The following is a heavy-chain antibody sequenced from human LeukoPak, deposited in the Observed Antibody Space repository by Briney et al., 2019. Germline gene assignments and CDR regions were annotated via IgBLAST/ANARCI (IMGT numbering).Heavy chain of an antibody. J-gene: IGHJ4*02. V-gene: IGHV1-24*01. CDR2: FDPEDGET. D-gene: IGHD3-10*02. CDR3: ATGTMSASHFDY. CDR1: GYTLTELS. Sequence: ASVKVSCKVYGYTLTELSMHWVRQAPGKGLEWMGGFDPEDGETIYAQKFQGRVTMTEDTSTDTAYMELSSLRSEDTAVYYCATGTMSASHFDYWGQGTLVTVSS.